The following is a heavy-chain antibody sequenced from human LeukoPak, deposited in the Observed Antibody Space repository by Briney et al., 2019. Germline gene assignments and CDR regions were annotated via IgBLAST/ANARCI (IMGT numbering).Heavy chain of an antibody. J-gene: IGHJ5*02. D-gene: IGHD2-21*01. CDR2: IYYSGST. V-gene: IGHV4-59*01. CDR3: ARGKIGFDP. CDR1: GGFISSYY. Sequence: KSSETLSLTCTVSGGFISSYYWSWIRQPPGKRLEWIGYIYYSGSTNYNPSLKSRVTISVDTPKNQFSLKLSSVTAADTAVYYCARGKIGFDPWGQGTLVTVSS.